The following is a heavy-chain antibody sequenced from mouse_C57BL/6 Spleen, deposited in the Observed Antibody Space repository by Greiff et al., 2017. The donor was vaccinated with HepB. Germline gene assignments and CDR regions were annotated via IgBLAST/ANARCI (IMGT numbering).Heavy chain of an antibody. CDR1: GYAFSSSW. D-gene: IGHD1-1*01. Sequence: VQLQQSGPELVKPGASVKISCKASGYAFSSSWMNWVKQRPGKGLEWIGRIYPGDGDTNYNGKFKGKATLTADKSSSTAYMQLSSLTSEDSAVYFCARERDYYGSSYNYAMDYWGQGTSVTVSS. CDR2: IYPGDGDT. J-gene: IGHJ4*01. V-gene: IGHV1-82*01. CDR3: ARERDYYGSSYNYAMDY.